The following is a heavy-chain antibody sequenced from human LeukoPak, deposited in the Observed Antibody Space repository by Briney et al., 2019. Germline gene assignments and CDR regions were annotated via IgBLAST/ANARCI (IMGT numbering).Heavy chain of an antibody. CDR3: ARRDCGGDCYKHDAFDI. Sequence: GESLKISCKGSGYSFTSYWIGWVRQMPGKGLEWMGIIYPGDSDTGYSPSFQGQVTISADKSISTAYLQWSSLKASDTAMYYCARRDCGGDCYKHDAFDIWGQGTMVTVSS. D-gene: IGHD2-21*02. CDR1: GYSFTSYW. V-gene: IGHV5-51*01. J-gene: IGHJ3*02. CDR2: IYPGDSDT.